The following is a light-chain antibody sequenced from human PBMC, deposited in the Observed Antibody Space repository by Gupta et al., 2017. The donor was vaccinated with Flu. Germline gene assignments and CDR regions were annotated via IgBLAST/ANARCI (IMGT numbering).Light chain of an antibody. J-gene: IGKJ1*01. CDR2: GAS. Sequence: ELVLTQSPGTLSLSPGERATLSCRASQSLSSNFLAWYQQKPGQAPRLLIYGASSRATGIPDRFSGSGSGTDFTLTINRLEPEDFAVYYCQRHGSSPKWSFGQGTKVEIK. V-gene: IGKV3-20*01. CDR3: QRHGSSPKWS. CDR1: QSLSSNF.